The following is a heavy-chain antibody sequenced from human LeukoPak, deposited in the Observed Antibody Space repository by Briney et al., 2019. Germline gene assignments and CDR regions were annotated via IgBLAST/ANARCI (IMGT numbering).Heavy chain of an antibody. Sequence: PGGSLRLSCAAFGFTFSDYGMHWVRQAPGNGLEWVAVISGDGNVKFHADSVKGRFTISRDNSKNTLYLQMNSLRVEDTATYYCAKERAAFCGYDYWGQGALVTVSS. CDR2: ISGDGNVK. V-gene: IGHV3-30*18. CDR3: AKERAAFCGYDY. D-gene: IGHD2-21*01. CDR1: GFTFSDYG. J-gene: IGHJ4*02.